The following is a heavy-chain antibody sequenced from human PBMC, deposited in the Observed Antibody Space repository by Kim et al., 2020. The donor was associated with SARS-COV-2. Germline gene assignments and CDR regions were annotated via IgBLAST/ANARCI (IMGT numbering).Heavy chain of an antibody. J-gene: IGHJ6*02. CDR3: AREEVNDYGDYVRYYYGMDV. CDR2: IYTSGST. CDR1: GGSISSGSYY. D-gene: IGHD4-17*01. V-gene: IGHV4-61*02. Sequence: SETLSLTCTVSGGSISSGSYYWSWIRQPAGKGLEWIGRIYTSGSTNYNPSLKSRVTISVDTSKNQFSLKLSSVTAADTAVYYCAREEVNDYGDYVRYYYGMDVWGQGTTVTVSS.